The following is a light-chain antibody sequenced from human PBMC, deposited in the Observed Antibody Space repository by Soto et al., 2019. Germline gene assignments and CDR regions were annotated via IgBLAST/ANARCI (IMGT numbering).Light chain of an antibody. CDR2: AAS. J-gene: IGKJ1*01. Sequence: GDRVTITCRASQSISSYLNWYQQKPGKAPKLLIYAASSLQSGVPDRFSGSGSGTDFTLTISSLQAEDVAVYYCQQYYSIPWTFGQGTKVDIK. CDR3: QQYYSIPWT. V-gene: IGKV1-39*01. CDR1: QSISSY.